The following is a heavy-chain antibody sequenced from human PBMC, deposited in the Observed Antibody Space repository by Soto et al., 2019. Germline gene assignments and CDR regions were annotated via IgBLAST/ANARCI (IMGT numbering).Heavy chain of an antibody. CDR2: ISSSSSTI. V-gene: IGHV3-48*01. CDR3: ARAESILPSYYYYYYMDV. Sequence: PGGSLRLSCAASGFTFSSYSMNWVRQAPGKGLEWVSYISSSSSTIYYADSVKGRFTISRDNAKNSLYLQMNSLRAEDTAVYYCARAESILPSYYYYYYMDVWGKGTTVTVSS. D-gene: IGHD2-15*01. J-gene: IGHJ6*03. CDR1: GFTFSSYS.